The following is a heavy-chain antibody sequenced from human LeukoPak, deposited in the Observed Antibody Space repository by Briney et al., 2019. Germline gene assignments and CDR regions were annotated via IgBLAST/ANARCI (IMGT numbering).Heavy chain of an antibody. J-gene: IGHJ5*02. CDR2: INPSGGST. Sequence: ASVKVSCKASGYTFTSYYMHWVRQAPGQGLEWMGIINPSGGSTSYAQKFQGRVTITADESTSTAYMELSSLRSEDTAVYYCARDSVGSSSWPYNWFDPWGQGTLVTVSS. D-gene: IGHD6-13*01. CDR3: ARDSVGSSSWPYNWFDP. CDR1: GYTFTSYY. V-gene: IGHV1-46*01.